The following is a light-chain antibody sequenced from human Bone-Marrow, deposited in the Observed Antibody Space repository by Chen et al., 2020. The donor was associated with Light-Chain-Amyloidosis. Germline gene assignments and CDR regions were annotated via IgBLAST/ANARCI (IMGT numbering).Light chain of an antibody. Sequence: YVLTQPSSVSVAPGQTATIACGGNNIGSTSVHWYQQTQGQAPLLVVYDDSDRPSGIPVRLSGSNSGNTATLTISRVEAGDEADYYCQVWDRSSDRPLFGGGTKLTVL. CDR2: DDS. J-gene: IGLJ3*02. V-gene: IGLV3-21*02. CDR3: QVWDRSSDRPL. CDR1: NIGSTS.